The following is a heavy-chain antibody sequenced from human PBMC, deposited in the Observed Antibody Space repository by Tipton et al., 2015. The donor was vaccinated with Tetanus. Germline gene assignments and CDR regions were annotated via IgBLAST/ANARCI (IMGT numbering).Heavy chain of an antibody. Sequence: TLSLTCTVSGASISSNTYYWGWIRQPPGKGLEWIASVSYSGSTYYNPSLKSRVTMSLDTSKNQFSVRLTSVTAADTAVCFCARHPPPYYYGSGSYLDYWGQGTPVTVSS. CDR3: ARHPPPYYYGSGSYLDY. CDR2: VSYSGST. J-gene: IGHJ4*02. CDR1: GASISSNTYY. D-gene: IGHD3-10*01. V-gene: IGHV4-39*01.